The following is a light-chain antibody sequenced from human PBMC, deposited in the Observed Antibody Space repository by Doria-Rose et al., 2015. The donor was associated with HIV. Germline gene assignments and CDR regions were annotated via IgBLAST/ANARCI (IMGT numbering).Light chain of an antibody. V-gene: IGKV3-20*01. CDR1: HSSSICY. J-gene: IGKJ1*01. CDR3: HQYGTSWT. CDR2: DGS. Sequence: QTLGARPLFPEARATHSCMASHSSSICYSAWYQQNPGQAPSLLIYDGSTRATGIPDRFSASGSGTDFTLTINRLEPEDFALYYCHQYGTSWTFGQGTKVEI.